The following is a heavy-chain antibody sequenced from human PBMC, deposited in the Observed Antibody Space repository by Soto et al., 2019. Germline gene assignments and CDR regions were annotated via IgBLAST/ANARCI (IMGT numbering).Heavy chain of an antibody. CDR1: GGSISSHY. CDR2: IYYTGST. Sequence: SETLSLTCTVSGGSISSHYLSWIRQPPGQELEWIGYIYYTGSTNYNPSLKSRVTISVDTSKSQFSLRLSSVTAADTAVYFCARLDGYDNYFDYWGQGALVTVSS. D-gene: IGHD5-12*01. V-gene: IGHV4-59*08. CDR3: ARLDGYDNYFDY. J-gene: IGHJ4*02.